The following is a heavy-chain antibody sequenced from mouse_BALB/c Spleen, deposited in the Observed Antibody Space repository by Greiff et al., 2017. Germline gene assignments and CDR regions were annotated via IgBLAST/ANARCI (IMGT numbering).Heavy chain of an antibody. Sequence: VQLQQSGAELVRPGALVKLSCKASGFNIKDYYMHWVKQRPEQGLEWIGWIDPENGNTIYDPKLQGKASITADTSSNTAYLQLSSLTSEDTAVYYCATITTGAWFAYWGQGTLVTVSA. CDR2: IDPENGNT. V-gene: IGHV14-1*02. D-gene: IGHD1-2*01. CDR1: GFNIKDYY. CDR3: ATITTGAWFAY. J-gene: IGHJ3*01.